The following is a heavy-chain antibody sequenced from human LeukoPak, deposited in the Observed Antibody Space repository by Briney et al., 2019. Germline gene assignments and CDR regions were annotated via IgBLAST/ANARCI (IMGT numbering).Heavy chain of an antibody. CDR1: GYTFTSNY. CDR3: ARDWYDNSDAFDI. D-gene: IGHD3-9*01. V-gene: IGHV1-46*01. J-gene: IGHJ3*02. Sequence: ASVKVSCKAFGYTFTSNYMHWVRQAPGQGPEWMGVISPSGGSTTYAQKFQGRVTLTRDMSTSTDYLELSSLRSEDTAVYYCARDWYDNSDAFDIWGQGTMVTVSS. CDR2: ISPSGGST.